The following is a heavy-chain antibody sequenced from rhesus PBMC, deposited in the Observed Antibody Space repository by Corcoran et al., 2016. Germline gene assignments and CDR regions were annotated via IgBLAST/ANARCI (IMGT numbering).Heavy chain of an antibody. J-gene: IGHJ4*01. Sequence: EVQLVESGGGWVQPGGSLRLYCTGAGFTFGSYYMCWVRQAQGKGLEWVSAINPGGGSTWYTDSVKGRFTISKENAKNTLYLQMHRLSAEDTAVYYCARDPWFWTGQFDYWGQGVLVTVSS. CDR1: GFTFGSYY. CDR3: ARDPWFWTGQFDY. CDR2: INPGGGST. D-gene: IGHD3-3*01. V-gene: IGHV3-8*01.